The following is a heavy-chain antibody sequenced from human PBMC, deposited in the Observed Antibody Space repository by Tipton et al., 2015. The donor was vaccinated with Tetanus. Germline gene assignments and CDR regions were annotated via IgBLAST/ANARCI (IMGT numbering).Heavy chain of an antibody. CDR2: TYYSGST. J-gene: IGHJ5*02. D-gene: IGHD2-8*02. CDR3: ARATXXGPAYNWFDP. CDR1: GASIGSISYY. V-gene: IGHV4-61*01. Sequence: GLVKPSETLSLTCTVSGASIGSISYYWSWIRQPPGRGLEWIGYTYYSGSTGYNPSPKSRVTISIDSSKNQFSLKLTSVTAADTAVYYCARATXXGPAYNWFDPWGQGTLVTVSS.